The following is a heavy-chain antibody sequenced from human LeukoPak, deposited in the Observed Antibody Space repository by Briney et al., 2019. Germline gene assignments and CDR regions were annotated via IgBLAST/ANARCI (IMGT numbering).Heavy chain of an antibody. J-gene: IGHJ6*02. CDR2: IHHSGNT. CDR1: GGSVTGYY. D-gene: IGHD6-13*01. Sequence: LDTLSLTCTVSGGSVTGYYWSWIRQPPGKGLEWIGYIHHSGNTKNNPSLESRVTMSVDTSNNQLSLRLSSVTAADTAVYYCARDQGSSLGMDVWGQGTTVTVSS. V-gene: IGHV4-59*02. CDR3: ARDQGSSLGMDV.